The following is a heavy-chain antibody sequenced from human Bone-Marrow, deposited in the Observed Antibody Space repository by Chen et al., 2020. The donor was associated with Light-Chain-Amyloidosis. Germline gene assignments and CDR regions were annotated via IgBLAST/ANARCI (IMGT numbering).Heavy chain of an antibody. Sequence: QVQVVQSGAEVKKPGASVKVSCKASGYTFTGYYIHWVRQAPGQGLEWMGWINPNSGGTNYAQNFQGRVTMTRDTSISTAYMELSRLRFDDTAVYYCARGPLNYGYEFLDYWGQGTLVTVSS. CDR2: INPNSGGT. V-gene: IGHV1-2*02. D-gene: IGHD5-18*01. CDR3: ARGPLNYGYEFLDY. CDR1: GYTFTGYY. J-gene: IGHJ4*02.